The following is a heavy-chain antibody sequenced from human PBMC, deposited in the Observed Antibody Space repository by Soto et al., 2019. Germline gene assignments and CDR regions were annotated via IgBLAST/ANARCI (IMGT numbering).Heavy chain of an antibody. J-gene: IGHJ6*02. CDR1: GLTFSDCY. CDR3: ARVRFGEWGYAMDV. D-gene: IGHD3-10*01. CDR2: ISSSGSSI. Sequence: QVQLVESGGGLVKPGGSLRLSCAASGLTFSDCYMNWIRQAPGKGLEWVSYISSSGSSINYAGSVKGRFTISRDNAKNSLYLQRNSLRAEDTAMYYCARVRFGEWGYAMDVGGQGTTVTVSS. V-gene: IGHV3-11*01.